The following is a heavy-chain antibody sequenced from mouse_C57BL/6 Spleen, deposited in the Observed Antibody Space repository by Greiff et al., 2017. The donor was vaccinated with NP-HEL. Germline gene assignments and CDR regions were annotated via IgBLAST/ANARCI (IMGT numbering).Heavy chain of an antibody. CDR3: ARKDYGSHAMDY. D-gene: IGHD1-1*01. CDR1: GYTFTDYY. V-gene: IGHV1-26*01. Sequence: VQLQQPGPELVKPGASVKISCKASGYTFTDYYMNWVKQSHGKSLEWIGDINPNNGGTSYNQKFKGKATLTVDKSASTAYMELRSLTSEDSAVYYCARKDYGSHAMDYWGQGTSVTVSS. J-gene: IGHJ4*01. CDR2: INPNNGGT.